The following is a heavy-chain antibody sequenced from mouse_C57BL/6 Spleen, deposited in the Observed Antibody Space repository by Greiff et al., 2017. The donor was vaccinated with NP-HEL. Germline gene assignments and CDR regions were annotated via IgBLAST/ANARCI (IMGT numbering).Heavy chain of an antibody. CDR1: GFNIKDYY. Sequence: VQLKQSGAELVKPGASVKLSCTASGFNIKDYYMHWVKQRTEQGLEWIGRIDPEDGETKYAPEFQGKATITADTSSNTAYLQLSSLTSEDTAVYYCASDEEDFDYWGQGTTLTVSS. CDR3: ASDEEDFDY. CDR2: IDPEDGET. J-gene: IGHJ2*01. V-gene: IGHV14-2*01.